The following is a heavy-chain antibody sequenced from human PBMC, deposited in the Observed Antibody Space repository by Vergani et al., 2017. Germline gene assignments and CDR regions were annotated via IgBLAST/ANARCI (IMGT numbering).Heavy chain of an antibody. Sequence: QVQLVESGGGVVQPGGSLRLSCAASGFTFSSYGMHWVRQAPGKGLEWVAFIRYDGSNKYYADSVKGRFTISRDNSKNTLYLQMNSLRAEDTAVYYCAKGPYYDSSGYSYYYYGMDVWGQGTTVTVSS. V-gene: IGHV3-30*02. D-gene: IGHD3-22*01. J-gene: IGHJ6*02. CDR3: AKGPYYDSSGYSYYYYGMDV. CDR1: GFTFSSYG. CDR2: IRYDGSNK.